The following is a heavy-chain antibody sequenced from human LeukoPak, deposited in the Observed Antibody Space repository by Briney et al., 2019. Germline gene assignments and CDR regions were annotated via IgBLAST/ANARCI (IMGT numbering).Heavy chain of an antibody. J-gene: IGHJ3*02. Sequence: PSETLSLTCAVYGGSFSGYYWSWIRQPPGKGLEWIGEINHSGSTNYNPSLKSRVTISVDTSKNQFSLKLSSVTAADTAVYYCARVPRITIFGVVIIQSVDAFDIWSQGTMVTVSS. V-gene: IGHV4-34*01. D-gene: IGHD3-3*01. CDR1: GGSFSGYY. CDR3: ARVPRITIFGVVIIQSVDAFDI. CDR2: INHSGST.